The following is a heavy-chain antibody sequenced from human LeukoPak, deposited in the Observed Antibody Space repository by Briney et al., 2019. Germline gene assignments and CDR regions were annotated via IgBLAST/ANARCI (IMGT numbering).Heavy chain of an antibody. V-gene: IGHV3-74*03. D-gene: IGHD6-13*01. CDR1: GFTFSTYW. CDR2: IKSDGSAT. J-gene: IGHJ4*02. CDR3: AIRQQPDAY. Sequence: PGGSLRLSCAASGFTFSTYWMHWVRQAPGKGLVWVSRIKSDGSATTYADSVKGRFTISRDNSKNTLYLQMNSLRAEDTAVYYCAIRQQPDAYWGQGTLVTVSS.